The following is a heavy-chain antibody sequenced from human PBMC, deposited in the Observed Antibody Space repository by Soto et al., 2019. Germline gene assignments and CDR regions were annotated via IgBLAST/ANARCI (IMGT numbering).Heavy chain of an antibody. D-gene: IGHD6-6*01. J-gene: IGHJ4*02. CDR3: ARTSMAAFDY. CDR1: GFTLSSYW. CDR2: IKQDGSEK. V-gene: IGHV3-7*01. Sequence: EVQLVESGGGLVQPGGSLRLSWAASGFTLSSYWMSWVRQAPGKGLEWVANIKQDGSEKYYVDSVKGRFTISRDNAKNSLHLQMNSLTAEDTAVYYCARTSMAAFDYWGQGTLVTVSS.